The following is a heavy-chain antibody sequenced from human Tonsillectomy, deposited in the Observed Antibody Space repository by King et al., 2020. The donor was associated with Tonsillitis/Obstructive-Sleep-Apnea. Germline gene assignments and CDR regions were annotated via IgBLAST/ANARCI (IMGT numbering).Heavy chain of an antibody. D-gene: IGHD3-22*01. Sequence: VQLQQWGAGLLKPSETLSLTCAVYGGSFSGYYWSWIRQPPGKGLEWIGEINHSGSTNYNPSLKSRVTISVDTSKNQFSLKLSSVTAADTAVYYCARLPSSADYYYYYYGMDVWGQGTTVTVSS. CDR1: GGSFSGYY. J-gene: IGHJ6*02. CDR2: INHSGST. CDR3: ARLPSSADYYYYYYGMDV. V-gene: IGHV4-34*01.